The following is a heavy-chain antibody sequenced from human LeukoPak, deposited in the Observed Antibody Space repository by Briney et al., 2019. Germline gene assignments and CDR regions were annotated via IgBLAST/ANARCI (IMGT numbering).Heavy chain of an antibody. CDR3: ARGKEIPLKYYYDSSGYYYPHDPLDI. V-gene: IGHV3-48*02. D-gene: IGHD3-22*01. CDR2: ISSSSSTI. J-gene: IGHJ3*02. CDR1: GFTFSSDS. Sequence: PGGSLRLSCAASGFTFSSDSMNWGRQAPGKGLGWASYISSSSSTIYYADSVKGRFTISRDNAKNSLYLEMNSLRDEETDVYSCARGKEIPLKYYYDSSGYYYPHDPLDIWGQGTMVTVSS.